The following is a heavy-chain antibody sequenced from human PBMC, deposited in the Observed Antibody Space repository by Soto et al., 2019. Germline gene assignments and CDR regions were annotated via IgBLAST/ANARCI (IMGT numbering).Heavy chain of an antibody. Sequence: ASVKGSCKASGYTFTSYDINWVRQATGQGLEWMGWMNPNSGNTGYAQKFQGRVTMTRNTSISTAYMELSSLRSEDTAVYYCARGRDRDFWSGYYGYYYYGMDVWGQGTTVTVSS. CDR2: MNPNSGNT. J-gene: IGHJ6*02. V-gene: IGHV1-8*01. CDR1: GYTFTSYD. CDR3: ARGRDRDFWSGYYGYYYYGMDV. D-gene: IGHD3-3*01.